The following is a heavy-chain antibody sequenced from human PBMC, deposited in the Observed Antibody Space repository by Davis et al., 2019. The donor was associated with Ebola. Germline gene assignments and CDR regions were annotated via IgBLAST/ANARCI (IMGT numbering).Heavy chain of an antibody. CDR3: ARFIAAAGATD. V-gene: IGHV4-59*01. CDR2: IYHSGSA. Sequence: MPGGSLRLSCTVSGVSISGYHWSWIRQPPGKGLEWFGHIYHSGSANYNPSLESRITISVDTSKNQVSLKLNSVTAADTAVYYCARFIAAAGATDWGQGTLVTVSS. D-gene: IGHD6-13*01. J-gene: IGHJ4*02. CDR1: GVSISGYH.